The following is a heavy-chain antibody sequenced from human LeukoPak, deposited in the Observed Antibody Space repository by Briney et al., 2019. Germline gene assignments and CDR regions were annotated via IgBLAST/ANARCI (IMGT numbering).Heavy chain of an antibody. J-gene: IGHJ3*02. CDR2: IRYDGSNK. CDR1: GFTFSSYG. Sequence: PGGSLRLSCAASGFTFSSYGMHWVRQAPGKGLEWVAFIRYDGSNKYYADSVKGRFTISRDNSKNTLYLQMNSLRAEATAVYYCAKLWDIVVVPAAKADAFDIWGQGTMVTVSS. D-gene: IGHD2-2*01. CDR3: AKLWDIVVVPAAKADAFDI. V-gene: IGHV3-30*02.